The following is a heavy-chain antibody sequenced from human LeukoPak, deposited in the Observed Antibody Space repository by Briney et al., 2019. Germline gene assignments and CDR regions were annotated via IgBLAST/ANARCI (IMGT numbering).Heavy chain of an antibody. J-gene: IGHJ4*02. D-gene: IGHD2-15*01. CDR2: INHSGST. V-gene: IGHV4-34*01. Sequence: KTSETLSLTCAVYGGSFSGYYWSWIRQPPGKGLEWIGEINHSGSTNYNPSLKSRVTISVDTSKNQFSLKLSSVTAADTAVYYCARVQRGYCSGGSCYSDCWGQGTLVTVSS. CDR3: ARVQRGYCSGGSCYSDC. CDR1: GGSFSGYY.